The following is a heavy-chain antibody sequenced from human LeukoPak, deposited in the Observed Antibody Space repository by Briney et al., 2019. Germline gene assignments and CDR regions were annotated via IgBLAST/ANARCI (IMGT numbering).Heavy chain of an antibody. CDR2: INRSGST. CDR1: GFTFSSY. Sequence: PGGSLRLSCAASGFTFSSYWSWIRQPPGKGLEWIGEINRSGSTNYNPSLKSRVTISVDTSKNQFSLKLSSVTAADTAVYYCARRYPGYYYGSATPNWFDPWGQGTLVTVSS. J-gene: IGHJ5*02. D-gene: IGHD3-10*01. CDR3: ARRYPGYYYGSATPNWFDP. V-gene: IGHV4-34*01.